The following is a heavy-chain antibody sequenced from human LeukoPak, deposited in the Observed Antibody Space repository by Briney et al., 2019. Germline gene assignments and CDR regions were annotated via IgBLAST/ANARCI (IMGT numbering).Heavy chain of an antibody. Sequence: GGSLRLSCAASGFTFSGSAMHWVRQASGKGLEWVGRIRSEANSYATAYAASVKGRFTISRDDSKNTAYLQMNSLKTEDTAVYYCTRRDSSGYRAFDIWGQGTMVTVSS. V-gene: IGHV3-73*01. J-gene: IGHJ3*02. D-gene: IGHD3-22*01. CDR2: IRSEANSYAT. CDR1: GFTFSGSA. CDR3: TRRDSSGYRAFDI.